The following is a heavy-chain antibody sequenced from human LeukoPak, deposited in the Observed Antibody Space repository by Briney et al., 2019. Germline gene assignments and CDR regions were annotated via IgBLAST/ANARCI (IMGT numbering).Heavy chain of an antibody. CDR1: GFTFRDYY. Sequence: GGSLRLSCLASGFTFRDYYMTWIRQAPGKGLEWISFISSRGTTTDYADSVKGRFTISRDNANSSLFLQMNSLRAEDTAVYYCARDPSRYSSSWHPLYYYYYMDVWGKGTTVTVSS. CDR3: ARDPSRYSSSWHPLYYYYYMDV. D-gene: IGHD6-13*01. CDR2: ISSRGTTT. V-gene: IGHV3-11*01. J-gene: IGHJ6*03.